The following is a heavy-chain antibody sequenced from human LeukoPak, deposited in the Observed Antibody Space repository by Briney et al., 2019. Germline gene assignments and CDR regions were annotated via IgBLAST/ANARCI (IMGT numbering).Heavy chain of an antibody. CDR2: IYYSGST. CDR1: GGSISSSSYY. CDR3: ARYYYDSSGYFYFDY. V-gene: IGHV4-61*01. Sequence: SETLSLTCTVSGGSISSSSYYWSWIRQPPGKGLEWIGYIYYSGSTNYNPSLKSRVTISVDTSKNQFSLKLSSVTAADTAVYYCARYYYDSSGYFYFDYWGQGTLVTVSS. J-gene: IGHJ4*02. D-gene: IGHD3-22*01.